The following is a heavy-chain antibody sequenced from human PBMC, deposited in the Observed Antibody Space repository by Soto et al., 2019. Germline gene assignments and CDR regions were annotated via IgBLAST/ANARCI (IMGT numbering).Heavy chain of an antibody. CDR3: AKDGPIVLMVYAIDYYYYMDV. CDR1: GFTFSSYA. D-gene: IGHD2-8*01. V-gene: IGHV3-23*01. CDR2: ISGSGGST. J-gene: IGHJ6*03. Sequence: PGGSLRLSCAASGFTFSSYAMSWVRQAPGKGLEWVSAISGSGGSTYYADSVKGRFTISRDNSKNTLHLQMNSLRAEDTAVYYCAKDGPIVLMVYAIDYYYYMDVWGKGTTVTVSS.